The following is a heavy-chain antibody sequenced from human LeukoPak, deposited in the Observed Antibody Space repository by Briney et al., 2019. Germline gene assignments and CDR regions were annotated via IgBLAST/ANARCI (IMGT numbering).Heavy chain of an antibody. Sequence: PSETLSLTCAVYGGSFSGYYWSWIRQPPGKGLEWIGEINHSGSTNYNPSLKSRVTISVDTSKNQFSLKLSSVTAADTAVYYCVRVRIAVTSFDYWGQGTLVTVSS. V-gene: IGHV4-34*01. D-gene: IGHD6-19*01. CDR3: VRVRIAVTSFDY. J-gene: IGHJ4*02. CDR1: GGSFSGYY. CDR2: INHSGST.